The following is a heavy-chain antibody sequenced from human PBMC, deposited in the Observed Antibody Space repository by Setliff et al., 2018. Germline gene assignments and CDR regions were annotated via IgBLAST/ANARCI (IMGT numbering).Heavy chain of an antibody. CDR3: ARQATDY. Sequence: PGGSLRLSCVASGFTFSSYAMSWVRQAPGKGLEWVAVIWYDGSNKYYADSVKGRFTISRDNSKNTLYLQMNSLRAEDTALYYCARQATDYWGQGTLVTVS. CDR2: IWYDGSNK. J-gene: IGHJ4*02. CDR1: GFTFSSYA. V-gene: IGHV3-33*08.